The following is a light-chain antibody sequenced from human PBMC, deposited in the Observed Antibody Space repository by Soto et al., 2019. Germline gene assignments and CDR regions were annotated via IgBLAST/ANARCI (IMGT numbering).Light chain of an antibody. CDR2: EVS. CDR1: ISDVGGYNY. J-gene: IGLJ1*01. Sequence: QSVLTQPPSASGSPGQSVTISCTGTISDVGGYNYVSWYQHHPGKAPKLMISEVSNRPSGVPDRFSGSKSGNTASLTVSGLQAEDEADYYCTSYSGSNTPYVFGTGTKVTVL. CDR3: TSYSGSNTPYV. V-gene: IGLV2-8*01.